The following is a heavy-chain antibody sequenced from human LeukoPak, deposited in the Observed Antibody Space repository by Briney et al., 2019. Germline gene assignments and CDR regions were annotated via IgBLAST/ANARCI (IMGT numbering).Heavy chain of an antibody. CDR2: IIPISGTA. J-gene: IGHJ6*03. CDR3: AKGIAVAGTPYYYYMDV. Sequence: SVKVSCKASGGTFSKNAISWVGQAPGQGLEWMGGIIPISGTAKYAQKFQGRVTITTDESTTTAYMELSSLRSEDTAVYYCAKGIAVAGTPYYYYMDVWGKGTTVTVSS. V-gene: IGHV1-69*05. CDR1: GGTFSKNA. D-gene: IGHD6-19*01.